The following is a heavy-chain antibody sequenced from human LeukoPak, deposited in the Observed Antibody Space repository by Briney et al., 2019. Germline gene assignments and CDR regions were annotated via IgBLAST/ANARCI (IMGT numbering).Heavy chain of an antibody. D-gene: IGHD6-13*01. CDR3: AGTSAETGYSSSWYFAFDI. J-gene: IGHJ3*02. V-gene: IGHV1-18*01. CDR2: ISAYNGNT. CDR1: GYTFTSYG. Sequence: ASVKVSCKASGYTFTSYGISWVRQAPGQGLEWMGWISAYNGNTNYAQKLQGRVTMTTDTSTSTAYMELRSLRSDGTAVYYCAGTSAETGYSSSWYFAFDIWGQGTMVTVSS.